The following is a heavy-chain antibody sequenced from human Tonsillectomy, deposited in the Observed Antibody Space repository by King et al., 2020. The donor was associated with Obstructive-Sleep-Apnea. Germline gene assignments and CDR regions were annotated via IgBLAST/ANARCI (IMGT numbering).Heavy chain of an antibody. CDR1: GGSISTDY. D-gene: IGHD6-13*01. J-gene: IGHJ4*02. CDR3: ARRRAASGTRGGNYFDS. Sequence: LLQESGPGLVKPSETLSLTCSVSGGSISTDYWSWIRQPPGKGLEWIANIHYSGNTIYNPSLKSRVTMSMDTSKNQFSLKVISLTASDTALYYCARRRAASGTRGGNYFDSWGQGVLVTVSS. V-gene: IGHV4-59*08. CDR2: IHYSGNT.